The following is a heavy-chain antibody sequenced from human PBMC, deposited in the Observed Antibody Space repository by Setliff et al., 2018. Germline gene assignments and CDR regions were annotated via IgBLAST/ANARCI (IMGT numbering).Heavy chain of an antibody. CDR1: GFSIISNYY. CDR2: VLHSGRT. D-gene: IGHD5-18*01. J-gene: IGHJ4*02. V-gene: IGHV4-38-2*01. Sequence: SETLSLTCAVSGFSIISNYYWAWIRQPPGKGLEWIGSVLHSGRTPYNPSLKSRVTISADTSKNQFSLKLPSVTAADTAVYYCARLDTNTYATFDYWGQGTLVTGLL. CDR3: ARLDTNTYATFDY.